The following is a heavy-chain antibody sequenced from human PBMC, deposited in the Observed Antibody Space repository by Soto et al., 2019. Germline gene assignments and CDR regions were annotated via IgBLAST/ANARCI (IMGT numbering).Heavy chain of an antibody. CDR3: ARDPYSNYGSVGMDV. CDR2: IYHSGST. J-gene: IGHJ6*02. D-gene: IGHD4-4*01. Sequence: PSETLSLTCAVSGGSISSGGYSWSWIRQPPGKGLEWIGYIYHSGSTYYNPSLKSRVTISVDRSKNQFSLKLSSVTAEDTAVYYCARDPYSNYGSVGMDVWGQGTTVTVSS. V-gene: IGHV4-30-2*01. CDR1: GGSISSGGYS.